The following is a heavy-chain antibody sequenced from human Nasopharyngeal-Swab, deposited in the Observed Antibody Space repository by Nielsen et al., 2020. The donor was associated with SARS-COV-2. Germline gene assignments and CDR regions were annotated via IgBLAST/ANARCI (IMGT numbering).Heavy chain of an antibody. CDR2: MNPNSGNT. Sequence: ASVPVSCKASGYNFTTYDFNWVRQATGQGLEWMGWMNPNSGNTGYAQKFQGRVTMTRNTSIRTAYMELSSLRSEDTAVYYCARVLIYGSGSGGMDVWGQGTTVTVSS. CDR3: ARVLIYGSGSGGMDV. D-gene: IGHD3-10*01. J-gene: IGHJ6*02. V-gene: IGHV1-8*01. CDR1: GYNFTTYD.